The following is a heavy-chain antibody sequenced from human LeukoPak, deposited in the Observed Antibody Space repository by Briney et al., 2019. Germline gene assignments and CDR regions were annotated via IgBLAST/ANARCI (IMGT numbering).Heavy chain of an antibody. CDR3: ASLADFWSAFDY. V-gene: IGHV3-23*01. CDR1: GFTFSSYA. CDR2: ISGSGGST. Sequence: GGSLRLSCAASGFTFSSYAMSWVRQTPGKGLEWVSGISGSGGSTYYADSVKGQFTISRDNSKNTLYLQMNSLRAEDAALYYCASLADFWSAFDYWGQGTLVTVSS. D-gene: IGHD3-3*01. J-gene: IGHJ4*02.